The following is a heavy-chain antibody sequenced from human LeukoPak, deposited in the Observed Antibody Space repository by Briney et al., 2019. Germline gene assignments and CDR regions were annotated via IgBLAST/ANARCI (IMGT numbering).Heavy chain of an antibody. Sequence: SETLSLTYIVSGGSARSYYWSWIRQPPGEGLEWIAYIHNSGSTNYNPSLKSRVTISVDTSKNQFSLKLRSVTAADTAVYYCVRDWEGFNFDIWGQGTMVTVSS. CDR1: GGSARSYY. CDR3: VRDWEGFNFDI. CDR2: IHNSGST. V-gene: IGHV4-59*02. J-gene: IGHJ3*02. D-gene: IGHD1-26*01.